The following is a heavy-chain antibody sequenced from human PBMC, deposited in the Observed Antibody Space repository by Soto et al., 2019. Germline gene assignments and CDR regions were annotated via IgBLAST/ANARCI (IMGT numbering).Heavy chain of an antibody. CDR1: GYTFTSSG. CDR3: ARVIVVTGANWFDP. CDR2: INAYNGNT. V-gene: IGHV1-18*01. Sequence: ASVKVSRKASGYTFTSSGITWVRQAPGQGLEWMGWINAYNGNTNYAQELQGRVTMTTDTSTSTVYMELRSLRSDDTAVYYCARVIVVTGANWFDPWGQGTLVTVSS. D-gene: IGHD2-2*01. J-gene: IGHJ5*02.